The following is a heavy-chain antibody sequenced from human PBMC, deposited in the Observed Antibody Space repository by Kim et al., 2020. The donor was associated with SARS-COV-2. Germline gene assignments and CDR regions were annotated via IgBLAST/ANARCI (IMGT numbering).Heavy chain of an antibody. CDR3: ARDLSPYYYGSGSYPSGLYGMDV. V-gene: IGHV3-21*01. D-gene: IGHD3-10*01. CDR1: GFTFSSYS. CDR2: ISSSSSYI. J-gene: IGHJ6*02. Sequence: GGSLRLSCAASGFTFSSYSMNWVRQAPGKGLEWVSSISSSSSYIYYADSVKGRFTISRDNAKNSLYLQMNSLRAEDTAVYYCARDLSPYYYGSGSYPSGLYGMDVWGQGTTVTVSS.